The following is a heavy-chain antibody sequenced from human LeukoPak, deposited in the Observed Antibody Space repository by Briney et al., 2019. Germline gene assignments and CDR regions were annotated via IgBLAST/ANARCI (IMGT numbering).Heavy chain of an antibody. V-gene: IGHV3-7*01. CDR3: ARESNYDFWSGYSIYYYYYGMDV. Sequence: GGSLRLSCAASGFTFSSYWMSWVRQAPGKGLEWVANIKQDGSEKYYVDSVKGRFTISRDNAKNSLYLQMNSLRAEDTVVYYCARESNYDFWSGYSIYYYYYGMDVWGQGTTVTVSS. CDR2: IKQDGSEK. CDR1: GFTFSSYW. D-gene: IGHD3-3*01. J-gene: IGHJ6*02.